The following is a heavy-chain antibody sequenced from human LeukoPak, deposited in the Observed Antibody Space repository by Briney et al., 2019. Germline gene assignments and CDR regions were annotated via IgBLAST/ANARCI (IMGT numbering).Heavy chain of an antibody. CDR1: GGSISSSSYY. CDR2: IYYSGST. D-gene: IGHD5-12*01. V-gene: IGHV4-39*07. CDR3: ARGNYSGYDYVIGVVWFDP. Sequence: RTSETLSLTCTVSGGSISSSSYYWGWIRQPPGKGLEWIGSIYYSGSTYYNPSLKSRVTISVDTSKNQSSLKLSSVTAADTAVYYCARGNYSGYDYVIGVVWFDPWGQGTLVTVSS. J-gene: IGHJ5*02.